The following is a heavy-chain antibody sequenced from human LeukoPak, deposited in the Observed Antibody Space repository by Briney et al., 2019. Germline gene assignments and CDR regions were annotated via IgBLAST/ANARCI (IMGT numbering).Heavy chain of an antibody. Sequence: SETLSLTCAVYGGSFSGYYWSWIRQPPGKGLEWIGYSYYSGSTNYNPSLKSRVTISVDKSKNQFSLKLSSVTAADTAVYYCARESTVTAAFDYWGQGALVTVSS. CDR2: SYYSGST. V-gene: IGHV4-59*01. CDR1: GGSFSGYY. D-gene: IGHD4-17*01. J-gene: IGHJ4*02. CDR3: ARESTVTAAFDY.